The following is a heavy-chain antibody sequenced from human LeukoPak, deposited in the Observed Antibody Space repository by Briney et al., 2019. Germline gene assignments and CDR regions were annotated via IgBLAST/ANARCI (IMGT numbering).Heavy chain of an antibody. D-gene: IGHD5-18*01. CDR2: IYYSGST. V-gene: IGHV4-39*01. Sequence: RTSETLSLTCTVSGGSISSSSYYWGWIRQPPGKGLEWIGSIYYSGSTYYNPSLKSRVTISVDTSKNQFSLKLSSVTAADTAVYYCAGGIQKPPGDYWGQGTLVTVSS. J-gene: IGHJ4*02. CDR1: GGSISSSSYY. CDR3: AGGIQKPPGDY.